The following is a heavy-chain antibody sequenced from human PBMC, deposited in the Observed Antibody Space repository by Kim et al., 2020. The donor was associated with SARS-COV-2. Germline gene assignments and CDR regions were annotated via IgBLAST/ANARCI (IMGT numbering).Heavy chain of an antibody. CDR2: INPSGGST. D-gene: IGHD3-9*01. V-gene: IGHV1-46*01. Sequence: ASVKVSCKESGYTFTSYYMHWVRQAPGQGLEWMGIINPSGGSTSYAQKFQGRVTMTRDTSTSTVYMELSSLRSEDTAVYYCARDPPYYDILTGYRNNWYFDLWGRGTLVTVS. J-gene: IGHJ2*01. CDR1: GYTFTSYY. CDR3: ARDPPYYDILTGYRNNWYFDL.